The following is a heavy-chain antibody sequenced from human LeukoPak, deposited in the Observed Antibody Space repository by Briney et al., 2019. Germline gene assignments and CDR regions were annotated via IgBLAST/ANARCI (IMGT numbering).Heavy chain of an antibody. CDR2: IYTSGST. Sequence: SQTLSLTCTVSGGSISSGSYYWSWIRQPAGKGLEGIGRIYTSGSTNYNPSLKSRVTISVDTSKNQFSLKLSSVTAADTAVYYCARGGESYKTVWFGELPTGWFDPWGQGTLVTVSS. CDR3: ARGGESYKTVWFGELPTGWFDP. D-gene: IGHD3-10*01. J-gene: IGHJ5*02. CDR1: GGSISSGSYY. V-gene: IGHV4-61*02.